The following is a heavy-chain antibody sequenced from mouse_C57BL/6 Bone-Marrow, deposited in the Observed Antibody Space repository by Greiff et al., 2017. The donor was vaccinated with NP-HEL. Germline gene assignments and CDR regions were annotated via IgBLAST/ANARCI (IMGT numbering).Heavy chain of an antibody. Sequence: EVQLVESGPGLVKPSQSLSLTCSVTGYSITSGYYWNWIRQFPGNKLEWMGYISYDGSNNYNPSLKNRISITRDTSKNQFFLKLNSVTTEDTATYYCATYDGYYVFAYWGQGTLVTVSA. D-gene: IGHD2-3*01. CDR1: GYSITSGYY. CDR2: ISYDGSN. J-gene: IGHJ3*01. CDR3: ATYDGYYVFAY. V-gene: IGHV3-6*01.